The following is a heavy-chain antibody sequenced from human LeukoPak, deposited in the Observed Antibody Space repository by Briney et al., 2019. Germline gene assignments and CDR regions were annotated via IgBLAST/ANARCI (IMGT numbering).Heavy chain of an antibody. CDR2: IYYSGST. D-gene: IGHD5-12*01. V-gene: IGHV4-59*01. Sequence: SETLSLTCTVSGGSISSYYWSWIRQPPGKGLEWIGYIYYSGSTNYNPSLKSRVTISVDTSKNQFSLKLSSVTAADTAVYYCARWNRDYDPLPFDYWGQGTLVTVSS. CDR1: GGSISSYY. J-gene: IGHJ4*02. CDR3: ARWNRDYDPLPFDY.